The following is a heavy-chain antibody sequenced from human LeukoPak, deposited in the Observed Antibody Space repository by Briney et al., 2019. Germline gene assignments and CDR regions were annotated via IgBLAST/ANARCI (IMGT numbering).Heavy chain of an antibody. V-gene: IGHV3-30*18. D-gene: IGHD2-2*02. Sequence: PGRSLRLSCAASGFTFSSYGMRWVRQAPGKGLEWVSVISYDGSNTYYADSVKGRFTISRDNSKNTLYLQMNSLRAEDTAVYYCAKGRRRYCSSTSCYMGGDYWGQGTLVTVSS. CDR2: ISYDGSNT. CDR1: GFTFSSYG. CDR3: AKGRRRYCSSTSCYMGGDY. J-gene: IGHJ4*02.